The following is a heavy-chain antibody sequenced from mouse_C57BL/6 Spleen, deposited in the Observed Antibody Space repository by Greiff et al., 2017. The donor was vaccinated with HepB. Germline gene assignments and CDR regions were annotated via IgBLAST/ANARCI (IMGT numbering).Heavy chain of an antibody. CDR2: IYPRDGST. CDR1: GYTFTSYD. CDR3: ARNYGPHYFDY. D-gene: IGHD1-1*01. Sequence: VQVVESGPELVKPGASVKLSCKASGYTFTSYDINWVKQRPGQGLEWIGWIYPRDGSTKYNEKFKGKATLTVDTSSSTAYMELHSLTSEDSAVYFCARNYGPHYFDYWGQGTTLTVSS. J-gene: IGHJ2*01. V-gene: IGHV1-85*01.